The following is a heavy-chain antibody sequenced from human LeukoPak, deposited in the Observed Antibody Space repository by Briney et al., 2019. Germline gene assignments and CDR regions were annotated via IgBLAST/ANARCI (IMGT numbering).Heavy chain of an antibody. CDR3: ARDRTSDF. V-gene: IGHV3-7*01. CDR1: GFTISSYW. J-gene: IGHJ4*02. Sequence: GGSLRLSCAASGFTISSYWMSWVRQAPGKGLEWVANIKHGGSEKYYVDSVQGRFTISRDNAKNSLYLQMNSLRGEDTAVYFCARDRTSDFWGQGTLVTVSS. CDR2: IKHGGSEK.